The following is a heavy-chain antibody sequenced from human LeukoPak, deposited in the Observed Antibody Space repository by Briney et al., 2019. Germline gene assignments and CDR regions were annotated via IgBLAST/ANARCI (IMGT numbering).Heavy chain of an antibody. CDR1: GFTFSSYS. Sequence: GGSLRLSCAASGFTFSSYSMNRLRQGPGKGLERGSYISSSSSTIYYADSVKGRFTISKDNAKNSLYLQMNSLRDEDTAVFFYAKDGLRYFDWFHWGQGTLVTVSS. J-gene: IGHJ4*02. V-gene: IGHV3-48*02. CDR2: ISSSSSTI. D-gene: IGHD3-9*01. CDR3: AKDGLRYFDWFH.